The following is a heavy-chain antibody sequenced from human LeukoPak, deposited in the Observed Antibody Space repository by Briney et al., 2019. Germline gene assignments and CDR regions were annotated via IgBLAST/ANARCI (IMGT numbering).Heavy chain of an antibody. CDR1: GCSISSGSYY. CDR3: ARHRVSDDAFDI. J-gene: IGHJ3*02. V-gene: IGHV4-39*01. CDR2: IYCSGST. Sequence: PSETLSLTCTVSGCSISSGSYYWGWIRQPPGKGLEWIGSIYCSGSTYYNPSLKSQVTIAVDTSRHQFSLKLSSVTAADTAVYYCARHRVSDDAFDIWGQGTMVTVSS. D-gene: IGHD6-13*01.